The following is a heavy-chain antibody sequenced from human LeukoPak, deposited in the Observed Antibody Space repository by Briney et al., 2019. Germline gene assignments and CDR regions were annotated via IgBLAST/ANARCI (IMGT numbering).Heavy chain of an antibody. J-gene: IGHJ4*02. CDR3: ARDRGGSGWYGGFDY. V-gene: IGHV4-31*03. D-gene: IGHD6-19*01. CDR2: IYYSGST. Sequence: SETLSLTCTVSGGSISSGGYYWSWIRQHPGKGLEWIGYIYYSGSTYYNPSLKSRVTISVDTSKNQFSLKLSSVTAADTAVYYCARDRGGSGWYGGFDYWGQGTLVTVSS. CDR1: GGSISSGGYY.